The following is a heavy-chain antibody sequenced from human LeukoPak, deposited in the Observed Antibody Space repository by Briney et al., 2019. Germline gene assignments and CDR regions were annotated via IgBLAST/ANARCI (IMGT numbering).Heavy chain of an antibody. CDR2: ISSSGSTI. D-gene: IGHD3-10*01. J-gene: IGHJ3*02. V-gene: IGHV3-48*03. CDR3: ARTLRGYDAFDI. Sequence: AGSLRLSCAASGFTFSSYEMNWVRQAPGKGLEWVSYISSSGSTIYYADSVKGRFTISRDNAKNSLYLQMNSLRAEDTAVYYCARTLRGYDAFDIWGQGPIVTVSS. CDR1: GFTFSSYE.